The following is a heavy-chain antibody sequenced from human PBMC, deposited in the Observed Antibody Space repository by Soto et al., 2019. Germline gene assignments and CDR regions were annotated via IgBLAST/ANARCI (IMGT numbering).Heavy chain of an antibody. D-gene: IGHD6-13*01. CDR3: ARDAHPGIAPTPIGY. V-gene: IGHV1-18*01. Sequence: GASVKVSCKASGYTFTSYGISWVRQAPGQGLEWMGWISAYNGNTNYAQKLQGRVTMTTDTSTSTAYMELRSLRSDDTAVYYCARDAHPGIAPTPIGYWGQGTLVTVSS. J-gene: IGHJ4*02. CDR2: ISAYNGNT. CDR1: GYTFTSYG.